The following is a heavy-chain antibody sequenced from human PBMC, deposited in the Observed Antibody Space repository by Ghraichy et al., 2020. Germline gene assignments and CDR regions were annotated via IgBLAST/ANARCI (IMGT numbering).Heavy chain of an antibody. CDR2: IYHSGST. J-gene: IGHJ3*02. D-gene: IGHD3-16*02. CDR3: AGGRRNPVYDYVWGSYRSPVAFDI. V-gene: IGHV4-4*02. CDR1: GGSISSSNW. Sequence: SETLSLTCAVSGGSISSSNWWSWVRQPPGKGLEWIGEIYHSGSTNYNPSLKSRVTISVDKSKNQFSLKLSSVTAADTAVYYCAGGRRNPVYDYVWGSYRSPVAFDIWGQGTMVTVSS.